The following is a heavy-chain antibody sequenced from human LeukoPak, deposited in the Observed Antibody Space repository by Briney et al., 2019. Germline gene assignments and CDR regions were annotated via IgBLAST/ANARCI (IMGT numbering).Heavy chain of an antibody. V-gene: IGHV3-9*01. D-gene: IGHD3-9*01. CDR1: GFTFDDYA. J-gene: IGHJ4*02. Sequence: PGGSLRLSCAASGFTFDDYAMHWVRQAPGKGLEWVSGISWNSGSIGYADSVKGRFTISSDNAKNTVSLLMNSLRAEDTAVYYCARDHDWVFDYWGQGALVTVSS. CDR2: ISWNSGSI. CDR3: ARDHDWVFDY.